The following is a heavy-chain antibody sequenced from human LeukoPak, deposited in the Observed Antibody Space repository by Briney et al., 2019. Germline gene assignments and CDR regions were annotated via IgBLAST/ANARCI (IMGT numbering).Heavy chain of an antibody. J-gene: IGHJ4*02. V-gene: IGHV3-23*01. CDR1: GFTFSIYA. D-gene: IGHD3-22*01. CDR2: ITSSGDGT. Sequence: GGSLRLSCAASGFTFSIYAMSWVRQALGKGLQWVSSITSSGDGTYYADSVKGRFTISRDNSENMLYLQMNSLRVEDTAVYFCAKDRPNYYGSNGHYYRRDGDYWGQGTLVTVSS. CDR3: AKDRPNYYGSNGHYYRRDGDY.